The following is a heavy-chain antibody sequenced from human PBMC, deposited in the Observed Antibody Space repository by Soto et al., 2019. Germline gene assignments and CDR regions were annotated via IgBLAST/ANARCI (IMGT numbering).Heavy chain of an antibody. D-gene: IGHD6-19*01. CDR2: ISYDGSNK. Sequence: GGSLRLSCAASGFTFSSYGMHWVRQAPGKGLEWVAVISYDGSNKYYADSVKGRFTISRDNSKNTLYLQMNSLRAEDTAAYYCARQADSSGWSYYFDYWGQGTLVTVSS. V-gene: IGHV3-30*03. CDR1: GFTFSSYG. CDR3: ARQADSSGWSYYFDY. J-gene: IGHJ4*02.